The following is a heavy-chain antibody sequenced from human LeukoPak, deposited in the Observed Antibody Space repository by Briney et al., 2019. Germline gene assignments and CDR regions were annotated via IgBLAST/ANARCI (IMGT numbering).Heavy chain of an antibody. CDR3: ARGLEGYSPLNYYYMDV. Sequence: SVKVSCKASGGTFSSYAISWVRQAPGQGLEWMGGIIPIFGTANYAQKFQGRVTITTDESTSTAYMEPSSLRSEDTAVYYCARGLEGYSPLNYYYMDVWGKGTTVTVSS. J-gene: IGHJ6*03. V-gene: IGHV1-69*05. D-gene: IGHD5-18*01. CDR1: GGTFSSYA. CDR2: IIPIFGTA.